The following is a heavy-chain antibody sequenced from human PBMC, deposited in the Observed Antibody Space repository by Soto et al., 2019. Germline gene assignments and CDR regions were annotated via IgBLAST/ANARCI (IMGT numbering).Heavy chain of an antibody. CDR2: ISYDGSNK. CDR1: GFTFSSYG. V-gene: IGHV3-30*18. J-gene: IGHJ4*02. CDR3: AKAEGSRYYDSSGYSYYFDY. Sequence: QVQLVESGGGVVQPGRSLRLSCAASGFTFSSYGMHWVRQAPGKGLEWVAVISYDGSNKYYADSVKGRFTIARDNSKNTLYLQTNSLRAEDTAVYYCAKAEGSRYYDSSGYSYYFDYWGQGTLVTVSS. D-gene: IGHD3-22*01.